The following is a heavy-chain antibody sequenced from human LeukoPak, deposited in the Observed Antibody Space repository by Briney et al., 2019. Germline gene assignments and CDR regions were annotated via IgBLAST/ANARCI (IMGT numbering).Heavy chain of an antibody. CDR3: ASIITGTPFDY. Sequence: GGSLRLSCAASGFTFSSYEMNWVRQAPGRGLEWVSYITSSGSSTYYADSVKGRFTISRDNAKNSLYLQMNSLRAEDTAVYYCASIITGTPFDYWGQGTLVTVSS. J-gene: IGHJ4*02. CDR1: GFTFSSYE. CDR2: ITSSGSST. V-gene: IGHV3-48*03. D-gene: IGHD1-7*01.